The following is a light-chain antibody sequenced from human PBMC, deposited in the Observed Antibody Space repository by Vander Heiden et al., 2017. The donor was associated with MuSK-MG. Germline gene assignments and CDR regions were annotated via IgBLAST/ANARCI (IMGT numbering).Light chain of an antibody. CDR2: DVS. Sequence: QSALTQPASVSGSPGQSITISCTGTSSDVGSYNYVSWYQQHPGKGPKLMIYDVSNRPSGVADRFSGSKSGNMASLTISGLQAEDEADYYCSSYTTTSTPHYVFGTGTKFSVL. CDR1: SSDVGSYNY. CDR3: SSYTTTSTPHYV. V-gene: IGLV2-14*01. J-gene: IGLJ1*01.